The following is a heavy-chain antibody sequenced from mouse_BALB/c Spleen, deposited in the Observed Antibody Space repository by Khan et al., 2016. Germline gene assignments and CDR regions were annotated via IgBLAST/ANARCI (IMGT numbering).Heavy chain of an antibody. CDR2: INSNGGST. D-gene: IGHD2-4*01. V-gene: IGHV5-6-3*01. CDR1: GFTFSSYG. CDR3: AREGYDDYAMDY. Sequence: EVELVESGGGLVQPGGSLKLSCAASGFTFSSYGMSWVRQTPDKRLELVATINSNGGSTYYPDSVKGRFSISRDNAKNTLYLQMSSLKSEDTAMYYCAREGYDDYAMDYWGQGTSVTISS. J-gene: IGHJ4*01.